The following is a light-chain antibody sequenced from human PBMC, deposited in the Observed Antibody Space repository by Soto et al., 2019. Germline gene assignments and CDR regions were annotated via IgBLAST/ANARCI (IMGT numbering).Light chain of an antibody. CDR2: AAS. J-gene: IGKJ4*01. V-gene: IGKV1-9*01. CDR1: QGISSY. CDR3: QQLNSYPLT. Sequence: DIQLTQSPSFLSASVGDRVTITCRASQGISSYLAWYQQKPGKAPKLLIYAASTLQSGAPSRFSGSGSWTEFTLTISSLRPEDFATYYCQQLNSYPLTFGGGTKVEIK.